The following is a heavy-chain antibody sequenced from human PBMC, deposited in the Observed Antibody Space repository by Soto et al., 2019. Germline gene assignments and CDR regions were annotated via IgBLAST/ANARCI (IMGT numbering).Heavy chain of an antibody. CDR1: GGSISSYY. CDR2: IYYSGST. J-gene: IGHJ6*02. CDR3: ARDRRCDFSDYYYYGMDV. V-gene: IGHV4-30-4*01. D-gene: IGHD3-3*01. Sequence: SETLSLTCTVSGGSISSYYWSWIRQPPGKGLEWIGYIYYSGSTYYNPSLKSRVTISVDTSKNQFSLKLSSVTAADTAVYYCARDRRCDFSDYYYYGMDVWGQGTTVTVSS.